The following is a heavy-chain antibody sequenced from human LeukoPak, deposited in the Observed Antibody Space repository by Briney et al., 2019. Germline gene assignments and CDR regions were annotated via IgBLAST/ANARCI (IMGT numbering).Heavy chain of an antibody. J-gene: IGHJ4*02. D-gene: IGHD3-22*01. Sequence: GGSLRLSCAASGFTFSSYAMSWVRQAPGKGLEWVSAISGSGSSTYYADSVQGRFTISRDNSKNTLYLQMNSLRAEDTAVYYCAKGYTADYYDSSGYDRTDYWGQGTLVTVPS. CDR3: AKGYTADYYDSSGYDRTDY. CDR1: GFTFSSYA. V-gene: IGHV3-23*01. CDR2: ISGSGSST.